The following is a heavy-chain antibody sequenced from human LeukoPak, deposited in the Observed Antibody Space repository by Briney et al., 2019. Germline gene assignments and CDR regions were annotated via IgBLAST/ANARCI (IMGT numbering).Heavy chain of an antibody. J-gene: IGHJ4*02. V-gene: IGHV3-74*01. D-gene: IGHD3-10*01. CDR3: ARGGITMVRGVIISLFDY. Sequence: GGSLRLSCAASGFTFSGYWMHWVRQAPGKGLVWVSRINSDGSSTSYADSVKGRFTISRDNAKNTLYLQMNSLRAEDTAVYYCARGGITMVRGVIISLFDYWGQGTLVTVSS. CDR1: GFTFSGYW. CDR2: INSDGSST.